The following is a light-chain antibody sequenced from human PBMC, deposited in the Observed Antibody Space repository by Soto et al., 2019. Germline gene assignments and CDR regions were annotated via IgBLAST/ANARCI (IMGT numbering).Light chain of an antibody. CDR1: QSVSSN. Sequence: EIVMTQSPATLSVSPGERATLSCRASQSVSSNLAWYQQKPGQAPRLLIYGASSRATGIPVRFSGSGSGTEFTLTINRLQSEDFAVYYYQQYNHWPRCTFGQGTKLEIK. V-gene: IGKV3-15*01. J-gene: IGKJ2*02. CDR2: GAS. CDR3: QQYNHWPRCT.